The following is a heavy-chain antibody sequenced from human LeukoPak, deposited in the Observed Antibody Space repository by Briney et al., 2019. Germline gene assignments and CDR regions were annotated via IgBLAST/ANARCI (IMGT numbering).Heavy chain of an antibody. CDR2: IFPGDSDT. CDR1: GYSFTSYW. Sequence: GESLKISCKGSGYSFTSYWISWVRQMPGKGLEWMGIIFPGDSDTRYGPSFQGQFTISADKSINTAYLQWNSLKASDTAMYYCARPPTGDDAFDIWGQGTMVTVSS. J-gene: IGHJ3*02. CDR3: ARPPTGDDAFDI. V-gene: IGHV5-51*01. D-gene: IGHD7-27*01.